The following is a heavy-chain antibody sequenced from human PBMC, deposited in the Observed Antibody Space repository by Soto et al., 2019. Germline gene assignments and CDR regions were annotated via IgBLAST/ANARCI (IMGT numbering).Heavy chain of an antibody. CDR3: ARDSSGRQPDPYYYYYGMDV. V-gene: IGHV1-69*01. Sequence: QVQLVQSGAEVKKPGSSVKVSCKASGGTFSSYAISWVRQAPGQGLEWMGGIIPIFGTANYAQKFQGRVTITADESTSTAYMELSSLRSEDTAVYYCARDSSGRQPDPYYYYYGMDVWGQGTTVTVSS. J-gene: IGHJ6*02. CDR1: GGTFSSYA. D-gene: IGHD6-13*01. CDR2: IIPIFGTA.